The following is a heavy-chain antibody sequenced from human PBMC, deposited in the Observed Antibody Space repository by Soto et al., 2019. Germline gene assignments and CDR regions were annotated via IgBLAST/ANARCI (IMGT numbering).Heavy chain of an antibody. CDR3: ARGRKSSSLHWFDP. D-gene: IGHD6-6*01. V-gene: IGHV4-34*01. J-gene: IGHJ5*02. CDR2: INHSGST. Sequence: QVQLQQWGAGLLKPSETLSLTCAVYGGSFSGYYWSWIRQPPGKGLEWIGEINHSGSTNYNPSLKSRVTISVDTSKNQFSLKLSSVTAADTAVYSCARGRKSSSLHWFDPWGQGTLVTVSS. CDR1: GGSFSGYY.